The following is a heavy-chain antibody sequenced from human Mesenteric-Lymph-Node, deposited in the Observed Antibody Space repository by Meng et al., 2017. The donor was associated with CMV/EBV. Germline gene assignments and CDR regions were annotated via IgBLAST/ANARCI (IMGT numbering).Heavy chain of an antibody. CDR2: INHSEST. J-gene: IGHJ3*02. D-gene: IGHD3-10*01. CDR3: ARVGPITMGAFDI. CDR1: GGSFSGFY. V-gene: IGHV4-34*01. Sequence: SETLSLTCAVYGGSFSGFYWSWIRQPPGKGLEWIGEINHSESTNYNPSLKSRVAISIDTSKNQFSLKLSSVTAADTAVYYCARVGPITMGAFDIWGQGTMVTVSS.